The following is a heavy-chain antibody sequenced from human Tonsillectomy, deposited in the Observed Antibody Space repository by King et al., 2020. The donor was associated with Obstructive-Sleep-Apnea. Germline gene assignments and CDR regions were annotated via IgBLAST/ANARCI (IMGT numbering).Heavy chain of an antibody. CDR3: VNRWNGSVWGDYFFVS. CDR2: IAATGGGT. CDR1: GSSFSDYG. V-gene: IGHV3-23*04. J-gene: IGHJ4*02. Sequence: VQLVESGGGLVQPWGSLRLSCVVSGSSFSDYGLSWVRQAPGKGLEWVSTIAATGGGTYYADSVRGRFTISRDNSRNTLFLQMNSLRGEDTAVYYCVNRWNGSVWGDYFFVSWGRGTLVGVPS. D-gene: IGHD3-16*01.